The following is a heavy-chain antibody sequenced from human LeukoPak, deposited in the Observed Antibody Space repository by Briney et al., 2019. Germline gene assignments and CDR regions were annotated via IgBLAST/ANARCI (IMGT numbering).Heavy chain of an antibody. CDR2: IYYTGGT. V-gene: IGHV4-59*08. J-gene: IGHJ4*02. Sequence: WETLSLTRTVSGGSIGSDYWTWIRQPPGKGLEYIGYIYYTGGTNYNPSLKNRVTISVDTSKNQFSLKLSSVTAADTAVYFCAKYGNSGWVIDNWGQGTLVTVSS. CDR3: AKYGNSGWVIDN. CDR1: GGSIGSDY. D-gene: IGHD6-19*01.